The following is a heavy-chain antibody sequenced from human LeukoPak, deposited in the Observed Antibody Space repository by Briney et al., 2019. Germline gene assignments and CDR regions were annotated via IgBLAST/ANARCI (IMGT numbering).Heavy chain of an antibody. Sequence: PGGSLRLSCAASGFTFSSYGMHWVRQAPGKGLEWVAFIRYDGSNKYYADSVKGRFTISRDNSKNSLYLQMNSLRAEDTAVYYCASTPWELLGGNDYWGQETLVTVSS. D-gene: IGHD1-26*01. CDR2: IRYDGSNK. CDR1: GFTFSSYG. J-gene: IGHJ4*02. V-gene: IGHV3-30*02. CDR3: ASTPWELLGGNDY.